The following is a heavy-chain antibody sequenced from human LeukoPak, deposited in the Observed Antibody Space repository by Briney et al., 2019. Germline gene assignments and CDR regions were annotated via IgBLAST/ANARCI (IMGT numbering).Heavy chain of an antibody. CDR1: DGSISSSSYY. CDR2: IYYSGST. CDR3: ARLSLWLPLDY. D-gene: IGHD5-12*01. J-gene: IGHJ4*02. Sequence: SETLSLTCTVSDGSISSSSYYWGWIRQPPGKGLEWIGSIYYSGSTYYNPSLKSRVTISVDTSKNQFSLKLSSVTAADTAVYYCARLSLWLPLDYWGQGTLVTVSS. V-gene: IGHV4-39*01.